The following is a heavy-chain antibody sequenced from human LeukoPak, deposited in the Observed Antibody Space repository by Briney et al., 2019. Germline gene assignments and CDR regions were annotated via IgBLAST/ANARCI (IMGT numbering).Heavy chain of an antibody. Sequence: NTSETLSLTCTVSGGSISSRSYYWGWIRQPPGKGLEWIGSIYHSGSAYYKPSLKSRVTMSVDTSKNQFSLKLSSVTAADTAVYYCARQTGSGLFILPGGQGTLVTVSS. CDR3: ARQTGSGLFILP. J-gene: IGHJ4*02. V-gene: IGHV4-39*01. CDR1: GGSISSRSYY. CDR2: IYHSGSA. D-gene: IGHD3/OR15-3a*01.